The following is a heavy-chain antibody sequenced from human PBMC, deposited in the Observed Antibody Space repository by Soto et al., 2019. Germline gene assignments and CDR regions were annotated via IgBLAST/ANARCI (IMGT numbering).Heavy chain of an antibody. V-gene: IGHV4-59*08. Sequence: SETHCLTCPVSGGYISSYYGSWIRKPPGKGLEWIGYIYYSGSTNYNPSLKSRVTISVDTSKNQFSLKLSSVTAADTAVYYCARLHHLRYCSSTSCYAFDYWGQGTLVTVSS. J-gene: IGHJ4*02. CDR3: ARLHHLRYCSSTSCYAFDY. D-gene: IGHD2-2*01. CDR1: GGYISSYY. CDR2: IYYSGST.